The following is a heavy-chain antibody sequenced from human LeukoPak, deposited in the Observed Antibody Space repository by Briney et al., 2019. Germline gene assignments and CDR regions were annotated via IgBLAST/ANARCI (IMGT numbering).Heavy chain of an antibody. D-gene: IGHD3-10*01. CDR3: ARGRIRGVPSDFDY. J-gene: IGHJ4*02. CDR1: GFTFSSYD. Sequence: TGGSLRLSCAASGFTFSSYDMHWVRQATGKGLEWVSAIGTAGDTYYPGSVKGRFTISRENAKNSLYLQMNSLRAGDTAVYYCARGRIRGVPSDFDYWGQGTLVTVSP. CDR2: IGTAGDT. V-gene: IGHV3-13*01.